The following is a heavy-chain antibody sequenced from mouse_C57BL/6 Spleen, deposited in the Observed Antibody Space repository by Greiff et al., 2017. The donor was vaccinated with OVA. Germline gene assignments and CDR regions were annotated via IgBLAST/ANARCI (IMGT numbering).Heavy chain of an antibody. Sequence: QVQLQQSGPELVKPGASVKISCKASGYAFSSSWMNWVKQRPGKGLEWIGRIYPGDGDTNYNGKFKGKATLTADKSSSTAYMQLSSLTSEDAAVYFCAREADYGFDYWGQGTTLTVSS. J-gene: IGHJ2*01. CDR1: GYAFSSSW. CDR2: IYPGDGDT. D-gene: IGHD2-4*01. CDR3: AREADYGFDY. V-gene: IGHV1-82*01.